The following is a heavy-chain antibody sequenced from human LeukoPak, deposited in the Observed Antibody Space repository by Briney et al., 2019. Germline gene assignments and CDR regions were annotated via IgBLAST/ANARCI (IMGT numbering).Heavy chain of an antibody. J-gene: IGHJ4*02. D-gene: IGHD6-19*01. CDR1: GYTFTGYD. CDR2: ISAYNGNT. Sequence: ASVKVSCKASGYTFTGYDMHWVRQAPGQGLEGMGWISAYNGNTNYAQKVQGRVTMTTDTSTSTAYMELRSLRSDDTAVYYCARTRWSSGWRLLLDYWGQGTLVTVSS. V-gene: IGHV1-18*04. CDR3: ARTRWSSGWRLLLDY.